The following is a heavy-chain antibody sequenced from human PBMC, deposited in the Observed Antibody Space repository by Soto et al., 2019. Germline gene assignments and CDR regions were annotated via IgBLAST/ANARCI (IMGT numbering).Heavy chain of an antibody. CDR3: AREWRITMIVVVTEHLFDY. D-gene: IGHD3-22*01. J-gene: IGHJ4*02. CDR1: GFTFSSYW. V-gene: IGHV3-7*01. Sequence: PVGSLRLSCAASGFTFSSYWMRWVRQAPGEGVEWVANIKQDGSEKYYVESVKGRFTISRDNAKNSLYLQMNSLRAEDTAVYYCAREWRITMIVVVTEHLFDYWGQGTLVTVSS. CDR2: IKQDGSEK.